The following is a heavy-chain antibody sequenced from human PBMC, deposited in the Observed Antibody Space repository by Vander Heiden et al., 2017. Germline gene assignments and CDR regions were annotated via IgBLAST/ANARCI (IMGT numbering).Heavy chain of an antibody. V-gene: IGHV3-21*01. D-gene: IGHD5-18*01. J-gene: IGHJ6*02. CDR2: ISSSSSYI. CDR1: GFTFSSYS. CDR3: ARDRGAASLLYYYYGMDA. Sequence: EVQLVESGGGLVKPGGSLSLSCAASGFTFSSYSMNWVRQAPGKGLEWVSSISSSSSYIYYADSVKGRFTISRDNAKNSLYLQMNSLRAEDTAVYYCARDRGAASLLYYYYGMDAWGQGTTVTVSS.